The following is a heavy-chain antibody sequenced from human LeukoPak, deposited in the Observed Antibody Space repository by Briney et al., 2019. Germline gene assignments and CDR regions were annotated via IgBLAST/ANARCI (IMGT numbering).Heavy chain of an antibody. CDR1: GFTFSSYA. J-gene: IGHJ3*02. D-gene: IGHD3-22*01. Sequence: PGGSLRLSCAASGFTFSSYAMSWVREAPRKGLEWVSAISGSGGSTYYADSVKGRFTISRDNSKNTLYLQMNSLRAEDTAVYYCAKDRGPIVEDDAFDIWGQGTMVTVSS. V-gene: IGHV3-23*01. CDR3: AKDRGPIVEDDAFDI. CDR2: ISGSGGST.